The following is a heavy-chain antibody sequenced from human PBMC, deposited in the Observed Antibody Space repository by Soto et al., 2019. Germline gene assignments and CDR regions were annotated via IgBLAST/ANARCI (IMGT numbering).Heavy chain of an antibody. D-gene: IGHD4-17*01. CDR2: ISSLHGNT. V-gene: IGHV1-18*04. J-gene: IGHJ5*02. CDR3: ARGTVTSGRWFGT. Sequence: QVHLVQSETEVKEPGASVTVSCKTSDSTFTGYTINWVRQAPGQGLEWLGWISSLHGNTNYARKYQGRLTMTTNTSATTAYMELRSLRSDDTAVYFCARGTVTSGRWFGTWGQGTLVTVSS. CDR1: DSTFTGYT.